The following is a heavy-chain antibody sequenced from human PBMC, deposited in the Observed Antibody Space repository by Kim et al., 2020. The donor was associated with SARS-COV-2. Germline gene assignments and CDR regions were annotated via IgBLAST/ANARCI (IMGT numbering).Heavy chain of an antibody. Sequence: GGSLRLSCVASGFTFNIFDFNWVRQAPGKGLEWVSYISRSGGAIYYADSVRGRFIVARDNTKNSIYLRMNSLRAEDTAVYFCARALGDYYYMDIWGKGTT. CDR2: ISRSGGAI. V-gene: IGHV3-48*03. CDR3: ARALGDYYYMDI. CDR1: GFTFNIFD. J-gene: IGHJ6*03. D-gene: IGHD3-10*01.